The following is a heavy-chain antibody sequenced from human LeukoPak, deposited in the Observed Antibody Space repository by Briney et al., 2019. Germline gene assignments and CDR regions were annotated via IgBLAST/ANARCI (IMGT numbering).Heavy chain of an antibody. D-gene: IGHD3-10*01. V-gene: IGHV1-69*06. J-gene: IGHJ4*02. CDR2: IIPIFGTA. CDR3: ARVPSYGSGSYYTD. Sequence: ASVKVSCKASGGTFSSYAISWVRQAPGQGLEWMGGIIPIFGTANYAQKFQGRVTITADKSTSTACMELSSLRSEDTAVYYCARVPSYGSGSYYTDWGQGTLVTVSS. CDR1: GGTFSSYA.